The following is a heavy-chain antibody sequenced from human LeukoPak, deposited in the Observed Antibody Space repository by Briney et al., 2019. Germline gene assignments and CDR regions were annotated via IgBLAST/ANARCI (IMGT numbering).Heavy chain of an antibody. D-gene: IGHD3-10*01. CDR3: ARDSYYYGSGSYYMPSGGDAFDI. V-gene: IGHV3-30-3*01. CDR1: GFTFSSYA. Sequence: GGSLRLSCAASGFTFSSYAMHWVRQAPGKGLEWVAVISYDGSNKYYADSVKGRFTISRDNSKNTLYLQMNSLRAEDTAVYYCARDSYYYGSGSYYMPSGGDAFDIWGQGTMVTVSS. J-gene: IGHJ3*02. CDR2: ISYDGSNK.